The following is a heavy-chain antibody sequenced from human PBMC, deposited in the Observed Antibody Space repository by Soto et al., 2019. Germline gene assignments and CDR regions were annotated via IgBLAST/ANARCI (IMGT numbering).Heavy chain of an antibody. CDR3: ATDPSNFFDF. Sequence: HVQLVQSGGALKKPGASVKVSCNTSGYTFNTYFITWVRQAPGQGLEWMGWISPHNGNTNYAEKFQGRVTMTTDTITKTAYMEMRNLRFDDTAVYYCATDPSNFFDFCGHGHLATVSS. V-gene: IGHV1-18*01. CDR1: GYTFNTYF. CDR2: ISPHNGNT. D-gene: IGHD4-4*01. J-gene: IGHJ4*01.